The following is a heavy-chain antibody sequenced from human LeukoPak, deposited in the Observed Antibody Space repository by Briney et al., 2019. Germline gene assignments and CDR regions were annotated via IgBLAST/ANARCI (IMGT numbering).Heavy chain of an antibody. D-gene: IGHD3-9*01. CDR2: IYYSGST. CDR1: GGSIRSYY. V-gene: IGHV4-59*01. CDR3: ARGRYFDRVIFDY. J-gene: IGHJ4*02. Sequence: SETPRLTCTVSGGSIRSYYWSWIRQPPGEGQEWIGYIYYSGSTNYNPSLKSRVTISVDTSKNQFSLKLSSVTAADTAVYYCARGRYFDRVIFDYWGQGTLVTVSS.